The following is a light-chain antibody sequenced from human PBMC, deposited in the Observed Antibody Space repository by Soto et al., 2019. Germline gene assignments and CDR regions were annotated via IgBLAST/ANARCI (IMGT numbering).Light chain of an antibody. CDR2: NNN. Sequence: QSVLTQPPSASGTPGQTVIISCSGSRSDIGSNSVNWYQHLPGTAPKLLIYNNNQRPSGVPDRFSGSKSGNSASLAISGLQSEDEDDYYCAAWDDSLTGPVFGTGTKLTVL. CDR3: AAWDDSLTGPV. V-gene: IGLV1-44*01. J-gene: IGLJ1*01. CDR1: RSDIGSNS.